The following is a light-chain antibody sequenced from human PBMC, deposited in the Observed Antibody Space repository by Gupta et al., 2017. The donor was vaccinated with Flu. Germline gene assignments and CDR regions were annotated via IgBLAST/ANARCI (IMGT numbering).Light chain of an antibody. CDR2: GAS. V-gene: IGKV3-20*01. J-gene: IGKJ2*01. CDR1: QSLSGNS. Sequence: LSCRASQSLSGNSLAWYQHKPGQAPRLLIYGASTKTTGVPDRVSGSGSATDFTLTIDRLESDDSAVYYCQQYGDSVYTFGQGTKLEIK. CDR3: QQYGDSVYT.